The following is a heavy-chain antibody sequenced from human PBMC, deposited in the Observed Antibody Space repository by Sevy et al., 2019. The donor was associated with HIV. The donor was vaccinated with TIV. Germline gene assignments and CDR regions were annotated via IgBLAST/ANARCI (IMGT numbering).Heavy chain of an antibody. V-gene: IGHV1-69*13. CDR1: GGTFSSYG. CDR2: IIPIFGSA. CDR3: ARGGGLSPHHWLDP. Sequence: ASVKVSCKASGGTFSSYGITWVRQAPGQGLEWMGGIIPIFGSANYGQTFQGRVTMTADQSTSTAYMELSSLRSDDTAVYYCARGGGLSPHHWLDPWGQGTLVTVSS. D-gene: IGHD3-16*01. J-gene: IGHJ5*02.